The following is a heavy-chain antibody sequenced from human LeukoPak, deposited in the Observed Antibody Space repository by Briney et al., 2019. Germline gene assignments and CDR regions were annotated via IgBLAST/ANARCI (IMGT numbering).Heavy chain of an antibody. Sequence: PGGSLRLSCAASGFTFSSYAMSWLRQTPQKGLEWVSGISVTGDITYYADSVKGRFTIARDSSRTTLYLQLNSLRADDTAAYYCAKSHITRYPLQYYFDLWGQGAQVIVSS. J-gene: IGHJ4*02. CDR2: ISVTGDIT. CDR1: GFTFSSYA. D-gene: IGHD2-21*01. V-gene: IGHV3-23*01. CDR3: AKSHITRYPLQYYFDL.